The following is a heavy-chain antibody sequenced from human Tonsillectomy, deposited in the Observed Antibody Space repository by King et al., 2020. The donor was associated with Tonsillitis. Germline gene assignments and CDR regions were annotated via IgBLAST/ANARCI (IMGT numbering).Heavy chain of an antibody. CDR2: IFYRGST. V-gene: IGHV4-59*01. CDR1: GGSINSYS. CDR3: ARYYDILTGSRNAFDI. D-gene: IGHD3-9*01. Sequence: VQLQESGPGLVKPSETLSLTCTVSGGSINSYSWTWIRQPPGKRLEWIGSIFYRGSTNYNPSLKSRVTISLDTSKNQFSLKLSSVTAADTAMYYCARYYDILTGSRNAFDIWGQGTMVTVSS. J-gene: IGHJ3*02.